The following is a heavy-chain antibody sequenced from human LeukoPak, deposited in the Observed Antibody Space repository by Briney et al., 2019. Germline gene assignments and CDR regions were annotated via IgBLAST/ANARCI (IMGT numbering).Heavy chain of an antibody. V-gene: IGHV4-34*01. J-gene: IGHJ4*02. CDR2: INHSGST. CDR3: ARQPIYGGGSDY. CDR1: GGSFSGYY. Sequence: SETLSLTCAVYGGSFSGYYWSWIRQPPGKGLEWIGEINHSGSTSYNPSLKSRVTISVDTSKNQFSLKLSAVTAADTAVYYCARQPIYGGGSDYWGQGTLVTVSS. D-gene: IGHD2-15*01.